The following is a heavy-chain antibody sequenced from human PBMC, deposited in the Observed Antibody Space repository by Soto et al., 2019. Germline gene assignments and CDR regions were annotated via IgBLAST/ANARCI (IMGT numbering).Heavy chain of an antibody. J-gene: IGHJ6*02. CDR1: GGSISSGDYY. CDR3: ARDPGILVVPAARESIYV. D-gene: IGHD2-2*01. V-gene: IGHV4-30-4*01. CDR2: IYYSGST. Sequence: NLSLTCTVSGGSISSGDYYWSWIRQPPGKGLEWIGYIYYSGSTYYNPSLKSRVTISVDTSKNQFSLKLSSVTAADTAVYYCARDPGILVVPAARESIYVWAQRTTVPVSS.